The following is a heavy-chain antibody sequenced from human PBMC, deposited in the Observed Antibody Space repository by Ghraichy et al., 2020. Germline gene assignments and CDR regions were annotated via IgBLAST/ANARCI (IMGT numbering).Heavy chain of an antibody. J-gene: IGHJ4*02. Sequence: GGSLRLSCAASGFTFSSYAMSWVRQAPGKGLEWVSTISGSGGSTNYADSVKGRFTISRDNSKNTLYLQMNSLRAEDTAVYYCAKDDGPGDSSGSYFDYWGQGTLVTVSS. CDR1: GFTFSSYA. V-gene: IGHV3-23*01. CDR3: AKDDGPGDSSGSYFDY. D-gene: IGHD3-22*01. CDR2: ISGSGGST.